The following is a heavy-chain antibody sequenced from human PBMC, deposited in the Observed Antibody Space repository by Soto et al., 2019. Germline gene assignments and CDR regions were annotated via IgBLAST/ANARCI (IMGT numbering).Heavy chain of an antibody. Sequence: ASVKVSCKASGYTFTSYGISWVRQAPGQGLEWMGWISAYNGNTNYAQKLQGRVTMTTDTSTSTAYMELRSLRSDDTAVYYCARDTSYDFWSGRRGVLYYYGMDVWGQGTTVTVSS. V-gene: IGHV1-18*04. J-gene: IGHJ6*02. CDR2: ISAYNGNT. D-gene: IGHD3-3*01. CDR3: ARDTSYDFWSGRRGVLYYYGMDV. CDR1: GYTFTSYG.